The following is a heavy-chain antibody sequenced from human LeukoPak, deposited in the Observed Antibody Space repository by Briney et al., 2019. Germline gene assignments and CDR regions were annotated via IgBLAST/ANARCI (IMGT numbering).Heavy chain of an antibody. D-gene: IGHD1-26*01. J-gene: IGHJ4*02. Sequence: SETLSLTCAVYGGSLSGYYWSWIRQPPGKGLEWIGEINHSGSTNYNPSLKSRVTISVDTSKNQFSLKLSSVTAADTAVYYCARGVGGSYSPYFDYWGQGTLVTVSS. CDR1: GGSLSGYY. CDR2: INHSGST. V-gene: IGHV4-34*01. CDR3: ARGVGGSYSPYFDY.